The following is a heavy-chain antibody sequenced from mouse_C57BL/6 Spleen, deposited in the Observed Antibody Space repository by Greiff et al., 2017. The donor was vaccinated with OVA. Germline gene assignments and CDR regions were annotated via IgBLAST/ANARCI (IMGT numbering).Heavy chain of an antibody. J-gene: IGHJ3*01. D-gene: IGHD1-1*01. Sequence: VQLQQPGAELVRPGTSVKLSCKASGYTFTSYWMHWVKQRPGQGLEWIGVIDPSDSYTNYNQKFKGKATLTVDTSSSTAYMQLSSLTSEDSAVYYCATNYYGSSHLFAYWGQGTLVTVSA. V-gene: IGHV1-59*01. CDR2: IDPSDSYT. CDR1: GYTFTSYW. CDR3: ATNYYGSSHLFAY.